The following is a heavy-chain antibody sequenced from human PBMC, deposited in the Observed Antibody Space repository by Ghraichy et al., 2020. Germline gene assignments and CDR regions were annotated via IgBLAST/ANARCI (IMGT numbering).Heavy chain of an antibody. D-gene: IGHD3-3*01. V-gene: IGHV4-59*01. Sequence: SETLSLTCTVSGGSISSYYWSWIRQPPGKGLEWIGYIYYSGSTNYNPSLKSRVTISVDTSKNQFSLKLSSVTAADTAVYYCARSGSDPSVYAYYDFWSGYSPRTEFDYWGQGTLVTVSS. J-gene: IGHJ4*02. CDR1: GGSISSYY. CDR2: IYYSGST. CDR3: ARSGSDPSVYAYYDFWSGYSPRTEFDY.